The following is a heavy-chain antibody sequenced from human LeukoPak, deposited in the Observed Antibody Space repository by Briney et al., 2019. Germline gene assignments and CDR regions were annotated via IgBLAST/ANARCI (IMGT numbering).Heavy chain of an antibody. CDR1: GFTFSKYA. CDR2: ISDSGGTT. J-gene: IGHJ4*02. Sequence: GGSLRLSCTASGFTFSKYAMSWVRQAPGKGLEWVSTISDSGGTTYYSDSVKGRFTISRDNSKNALFLQMSSLRAEDTAVYYCAKVAPYYYDSSGTFDYWGQGTLVTVSS. CDR3: AKVAPYYYDSSGTFDY. V-gene: IGHV3-23*01. D-gene: IGHD3-22*01.